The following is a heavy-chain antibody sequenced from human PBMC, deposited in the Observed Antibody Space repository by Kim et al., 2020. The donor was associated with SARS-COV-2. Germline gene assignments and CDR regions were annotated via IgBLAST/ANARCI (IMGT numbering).Heavy chain of an antibody. D-gene: IGHD4-17*01. CDR3: AKPHDYGGNAPGY. J-gene: IGHJ4*02. V-gene: IGHV3-30*18. Sequence: GGSLRLSCAASGFTFSSYGMHWVRQAPGKGLEWVAVISYDGSNKYYADSVKGRFTISRDNSKNTLYLQMNSLRAEDTAVYYCAKPHDYGGNAPGYWGQGTLVTVSS. CDR2: ISYDGSNK. CDR1: GFTFSSYG.